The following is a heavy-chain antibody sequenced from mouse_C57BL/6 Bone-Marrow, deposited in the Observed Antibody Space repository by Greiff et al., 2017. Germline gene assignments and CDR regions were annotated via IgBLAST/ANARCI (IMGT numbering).Heavy chain of an antibody. CDR1: GYTFTSYW. Sequence: QVQLQQHGAELVKPGASVKLSCKASGYTFTSYWMHWVKQRPGQGLEWIGMIHPNSGSTNYNEKFKSKATLTVDKSSSTAYMQLSSLTSEDYAVYYCSREGRRPYYFDYWGQGTTLTVSS. J-gene: IGHJ2*01. CDR3: SREGRRPYYFDY. CDR2: IHPNSGST. D-gene: IGHD2-14*01. V-gene: IGHV1-64*01.